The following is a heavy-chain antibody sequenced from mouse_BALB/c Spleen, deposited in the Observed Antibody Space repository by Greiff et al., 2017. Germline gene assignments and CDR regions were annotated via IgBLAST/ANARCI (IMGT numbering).Heavy chain of an antibody. D-gene: IGHD2-1*01. CDR3: TRSGLIYYGNYGFAY. CDR2: INPSNGGT. CDR1: GYTFTSYY. J-gene: IGHJ3*01. V-gene: IGHV1S81*02. Sequence: QVQLKQSGAELVKPGASVKLSCKASGYTFTSYYMYWVKQRPGQGLEWIGEINPSNGGTNFNEKFKSKATLTVDKSSSTAYMQLSSLTSEDSAVYYCTRSGLIYYGNYGFAYWGQGTLVTVSA.